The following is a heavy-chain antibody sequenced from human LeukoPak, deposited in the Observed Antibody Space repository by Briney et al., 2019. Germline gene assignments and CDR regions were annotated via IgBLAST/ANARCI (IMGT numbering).Heavy chain of an antibody. CDR1: GYTFTSYG. CDR2: ISAYNGNT. J-gene: IGHJ4*02. D-gene: IGHD6-13*01. V-gene: IGHV1-18*01. CDR3: ARGSSWFGTIDY. Sequence: ASVKISCKASGYTFTSYGVNWVRQAPGQGLEWMGWISAYNGNTNYAQKVQGRVTMTTDTSTSTAYMEVRSLRSDDTAVYYCARGSSWFGTIDYWGQGTLVTVSS.